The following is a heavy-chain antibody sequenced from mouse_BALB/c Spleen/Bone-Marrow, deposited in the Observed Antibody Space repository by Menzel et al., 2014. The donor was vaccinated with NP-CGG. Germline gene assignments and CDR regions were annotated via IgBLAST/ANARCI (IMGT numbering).Heavy chain of an antibody. CDR3: ATLARNTCDY. D-gene: IGHD5-1-1*01. V-gene: IGHV1-5*01. CDR2: IHPVNSDT. CDR1: GYTFSNYW. J-gene: IGHJ2*01. Sequence: VQVKESGTVLARPGAAVKMSCKAFGYTFSNYWMHWIKQRPGQGLEWIGNIHPVNSDTTYNQKFKGKAKLTAVPSTSTAYMELSSLTNEDSAVYYCATLARNTCDYWGQGTTGTVS.